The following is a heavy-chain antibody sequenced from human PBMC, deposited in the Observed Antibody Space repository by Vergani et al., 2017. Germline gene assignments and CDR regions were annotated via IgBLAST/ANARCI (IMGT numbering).Heavy chain of an antibody. CDR2: ISSSSSYI. Sequence: EVQLVESGGGLVKPGGSLRLSCAASGFTFSSYSMNWVRQAPGKGLEWVSSISSSSSYIYYADSVKGRFTISRDNAKNSLYLQMNSLRAEDTAVYYCARDLFPGLGVPDAFDIWGQGTMVTVSS. J-gene: IGHJ3*02. V-gene: IGHV3-21*01. CDR3: ARDLFPGLGVPDAFDI. D-gene: IGHD2-8*02. CDR1: GFTFSSYS.